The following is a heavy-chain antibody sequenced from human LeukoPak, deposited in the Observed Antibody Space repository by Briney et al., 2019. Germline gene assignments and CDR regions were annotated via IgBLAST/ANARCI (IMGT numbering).Heavy chain of an antibody. CDR1: GFTVSSNY. CDR3: ARGGYTYYYMDV. CDR2: IYSGGST. D-gene: IGHD5-24*01. V-gene: IGHV3-53*01. Sequence: GGSLRLSCAASGFTVSSNYMSWVRQAPGKGLEWVSVIYSGGSTYYADSVKGRFTISRDNSKNTLYLQMNSLRAEDTAVYYCARGGYTYYYMDVCGKGTTVTISS. J-gene: IGHJ6*03.